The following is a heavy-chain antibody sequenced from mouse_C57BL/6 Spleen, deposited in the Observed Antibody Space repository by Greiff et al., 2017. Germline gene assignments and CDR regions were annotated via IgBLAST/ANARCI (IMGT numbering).Heavy chain of an antibody. CDR1: GYTFTGYW. CDR3: ARGGKNGNFLDY. J-gene: IGHJ4*01. CDR2: ILPGSGST. V-gene: IGHV1-9*01. D-gene: IGHD2-1*01. Sequence: QVQLQQSGAELMKPGASVKLSCKATGYTFTGYWIEWVKQRPGHGLEWIGEILPGSGSTNYNQKVKGKSTLTVDKSSSTAYMQLSSLTSEDSAVYYCARGGKNGNFLDYWGQGTSVTVSS.